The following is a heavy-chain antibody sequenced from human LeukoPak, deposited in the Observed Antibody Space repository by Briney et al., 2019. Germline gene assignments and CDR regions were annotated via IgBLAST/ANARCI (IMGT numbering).Heavy chain of an antibody. V-gene: IGHV4-4*07. CDR2: IYTSGST. CDR3: ARDSSSAWFFDY. D-gene: IGHD6-19*01. Sequence: SETLSLTCTVSGGSISSYYWSWIRQPAGKGLEWIGRIYTSGSTNYNPSLKSRVTMSVDTSKNQFSLNLNSVTPADTAVYYCARDSSSAWFFDYWGQGTLVTVSS. CDR1: GGSISSYY. J-gene: IGHJ4*02.